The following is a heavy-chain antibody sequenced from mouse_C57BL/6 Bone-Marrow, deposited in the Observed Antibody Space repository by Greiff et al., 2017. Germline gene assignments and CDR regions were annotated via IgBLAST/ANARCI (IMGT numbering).Heavy chain of an antibody. CDR1: GYTFTSYW. CDR3: ARRWLLREYYFDY. CDR2: IHPNSGST. J-gene: IGHJ2*01. V-gene: IGHV1-64*01. Sequence: QVQLQQSGPELVKPGASVKLSCKASGYTFTSYWMHWVKQRPGQGLEWIGMIHPNSGSTNYNEKFKSKATLTVDKSSSTAYMQLSSLTSEDSAVYYCARRWLLREYYFDYWGQGTTLTVSS. D-gene: IGHD2-3*01.